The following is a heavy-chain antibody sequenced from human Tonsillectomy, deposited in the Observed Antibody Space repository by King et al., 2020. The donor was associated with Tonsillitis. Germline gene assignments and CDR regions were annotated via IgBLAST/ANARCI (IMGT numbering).Heavy chain of an antibody. CDR2: INSDGSSA. D-gene: IGHD2-8*01. Sequence: VQLVESGGGLVQPGGSLRLSCAASGFTFSTYWMHWVRQAPGKGLVWVSRINSDGSSATYADSVKGRFTISRDNAKNTLYLQMNSLRAEDTAVYYCARGSIVVTGYGRESRLDWFDPWGQGTLVTVSS. CDR3: ARGSIVVTGYGRESRLDWFDP. V-gene: IGHV3-74*01. J-gene: IGHJ5*02. CDR1: GFTFSTYW.